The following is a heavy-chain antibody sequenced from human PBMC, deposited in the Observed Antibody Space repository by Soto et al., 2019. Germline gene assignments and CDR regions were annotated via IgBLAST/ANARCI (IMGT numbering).Heavy chain of an antibody. V-gene: IGHV4-59*11. J-gene: IGHJ5*02. D-gene: IGHD1-1*01. CDR1: GGSISSHY. CDR2: IYHSGTT. CDR3: AREVQYWFDP. Sequence: PSETLSVTCTVSGGSISSHYWSWIRQPPGKGLEWIGYIYHSGTTTYNPSLKSRLTISIDTSRNQFSLRLSSVTAADTAVYYCAREVQYWFDPWGQGTLVTVSS.